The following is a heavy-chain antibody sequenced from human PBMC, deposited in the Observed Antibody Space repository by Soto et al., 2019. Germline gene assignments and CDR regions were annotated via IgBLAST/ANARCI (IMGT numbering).Heavy chain of an antibody. Sequence: QVQLQESGPGLVKPSQTLSLTCTVSGGSISSGGYYWTWIRQHPGKGLGWIGYNYYSGITYYNPSLKSRVTISLDTSKTQFSLKLSSVTAADTAVYYCARGSSTAGLYYGMDVWGQGTTVTVSS. V-gene: IGHV4-31*03. CDR1: GGSISSGGYY. J-gene: IGHJ6*02. D-gene: IGHD6-6*01. CDR3: ARGSSTAGLYYGMDV. CDR2: NYYSGIT.